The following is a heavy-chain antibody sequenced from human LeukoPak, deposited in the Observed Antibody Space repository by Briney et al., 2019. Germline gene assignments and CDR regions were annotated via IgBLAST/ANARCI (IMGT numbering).Heavy chain of an antibody. CDR3: AKDPLGRYGGHL. J-gene: IGHJ4*02. Sequence: GGSLRLSGAASGFTCSSYRMNWVRQTPGKGLEWVSSMSTSTSKIYYADSVKGRFTISRDNAKDTLYLQMSSLRPEDSAVYYCAKDPLGRYGGHLGGQGTLVIVSS. V-gene: IGHV3-21*01. CDR1: GFTCSSYR. D-gene: IGHD4-23*01. CDR2: MSTSTSKI.